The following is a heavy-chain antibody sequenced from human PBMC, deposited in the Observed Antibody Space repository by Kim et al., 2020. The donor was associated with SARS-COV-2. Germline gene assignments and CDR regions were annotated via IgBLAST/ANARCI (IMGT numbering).Heavy chain of an antibody. Sequence: GGSLRLSCAASGFTFSRYAMHWVRQAPGKGLEWVAVISYDGSNKYYADSVKGRFTISRDNSKNTLYLQMNSLRAEDTAVYYCARVMGAYYYGMDVWGQGTTVTVSS. CDR2: ISYDGSNK. CDR3: ARVMGAYYYGMDV. J-gene: IGHJ6*02. CDR1: GFTFSRYA. V-gene: IGHV3-30*04. D-gene: IGHD2-8*01.